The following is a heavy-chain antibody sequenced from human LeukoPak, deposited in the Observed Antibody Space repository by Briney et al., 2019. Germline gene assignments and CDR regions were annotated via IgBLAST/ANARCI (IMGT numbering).Heavy chain of an antibody. CDR2: INAGNGNT. J-gene: IGHJ5*02. CDR3: ARAPRGVGYCSGGSCKGGDWFDP. CDR1: GYTFTSYG. Sequence: ASVKVSCKASGYTFTSYGISWVRQAPGQRLEWMGWINAGNGNTKYSQKFQGRVTITRDTSASTAYMELSSLRSEDTAVYYCARAPRGVGYCSGGSCKGGDWFDPWGQGTLVTVSS. V-gene: IGHV1-3*01. D-gene: IGHD2-15*01.